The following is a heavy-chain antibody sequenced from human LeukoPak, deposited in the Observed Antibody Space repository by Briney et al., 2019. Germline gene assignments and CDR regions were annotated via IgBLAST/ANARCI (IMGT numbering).Heavy chain of an antibody. V-gene: IGHV1-18*01. CDR3: ARDVPGTTPFDY. D-gene: IGHD1-7*01. CDR2: ISAKNGDT. CDR1: GYIFSNYG. Sequence: GASVKVSCKASGYIFSNYGISWVRQAPGHGLEWMGWISAKNGDTNYIQKFRGRVTMTTDTSTSTAYMELWSLRSDDTAVYYCARDVPGTTPFDYWGQGTLVTVSS. J-gene: IGHJ4*02.